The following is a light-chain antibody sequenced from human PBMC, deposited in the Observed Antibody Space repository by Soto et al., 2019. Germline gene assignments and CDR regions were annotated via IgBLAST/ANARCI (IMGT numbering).Light chain of an antibody. CDR2: GAS. V-gene: IGKV3-20*01. CDR1: QSVSSSY. Sequence: EIVLTQSPGTLSLSPGERATLSCRASQSVSSSYFAWYQQKPGQAPRLIIYGASSRATGIPDRFSGIGSGTDFTLTNSRLEPEDFVVYYCQQYGNSPPHTFGQGTKLEIK. J-gene: IGKJ2*01. CDR3: QQYGNSPPHT.